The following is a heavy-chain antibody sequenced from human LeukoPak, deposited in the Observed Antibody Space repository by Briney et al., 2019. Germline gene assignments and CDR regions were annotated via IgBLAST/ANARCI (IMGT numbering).Heavy chain of an antibody. CDR1: GFTVSSNY. J-gene: IGHJ4*02. CDR3: ARDNAPLTMNGATSGNDY. V-gene: IGHV3-66*02. CDR2: IYSGGST. D-gene: IGHD3-10*02. Sequence: GGSLRLSCAASGFTVSSNYMSWVRQAPGKGLEWVSVIYSGGSTYYADSVKGRFTISRDNSKNTLYLQMNSLRAEDTAVYYCARDNAPLTMNGATSGNDYWGQGTLVTVSS.